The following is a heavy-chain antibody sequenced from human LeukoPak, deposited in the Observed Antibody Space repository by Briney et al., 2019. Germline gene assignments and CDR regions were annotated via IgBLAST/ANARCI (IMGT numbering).Heavy chain of an antibody. CDR1: GGTFSSYA. CDR3: ARGDSSSWYGRYFQH. V-gene: IGHV1-69*05. Sequence: SVKVSCKASGGTFSSYAISWVRQAPGQGLEWMGGIIPIFGTANYAQKFQGRVTITRNTSISTAYMELSSLRPEDTAVYYCARGDSSSWYGRYFQHWGQGTLVTVSS. CDR2: IIPIFGTA. D-gene: IGHD6-13*01. J-gene: IGHJ1*01.